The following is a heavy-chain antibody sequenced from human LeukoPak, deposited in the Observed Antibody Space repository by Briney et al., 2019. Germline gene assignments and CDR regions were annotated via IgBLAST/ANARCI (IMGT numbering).Heavy chain of an antibody. CDR2: INPNSGNT. V-gene: IGHV1-8*02. J-gene: IGHJ4*02. CDR3: ARGQAGSSWYWVDFDY. CDR1: GYTFTGYY. Sequence: GASVKVSCKASGYTFTGYYMHWVRQAPGQGLEWMGWINPNSGNTGYAQKFQGRVTMTRNTSISTAYMELSSLRSEDTAVYYCARGQAGSSWYWVDFDYWGQGTLVTVSS. D-gene: IGHD6-13*01.